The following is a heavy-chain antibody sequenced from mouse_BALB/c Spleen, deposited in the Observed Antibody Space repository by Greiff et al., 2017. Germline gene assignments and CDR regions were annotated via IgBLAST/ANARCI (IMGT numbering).Heavy chain of an antibody. J-gene: IGHJ2*01. CDR1: GFNIKDTY. CDR2: IDPANGNT. D-gene: IGHD1-1*02. CDR3: SRGSTMYTFDY. V-gene: IGHV14-3*02. Sequence: EVQLQQSGAELVKPGASVKLSCTASGFNIKDTYMHWVKQRPEQGLEWIGRIDPANGNTKYDPKFQGKATITADTSSNTAYLQLSSLTSEDTAVSYCSRGSTMYTFDYWGQGTTLTVSS.